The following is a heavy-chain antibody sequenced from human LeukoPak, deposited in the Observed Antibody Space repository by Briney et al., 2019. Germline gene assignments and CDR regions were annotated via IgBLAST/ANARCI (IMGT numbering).Heavy chain of an antibody. CDR2: IYYSGST. Sequence: IPSETLSLTCTVPGGSISSYYWSWIRQPPGKGLEWIGYIYYSGSTNYNPPLKSRVTISVDTSKNQFSLKLSSVTAADTAVYYCARLTNGWWPDYWGQGTLVTVSS. CDR1: GGSISSYY. V-gene: IGHV4-59*08. J-gene: IGHJ4*02. D-gene: IGHD6-19*01. CDR3: ARLTNGWWPDY.